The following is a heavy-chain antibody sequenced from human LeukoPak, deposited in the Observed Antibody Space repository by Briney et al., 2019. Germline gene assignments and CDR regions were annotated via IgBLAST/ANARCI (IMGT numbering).Heavy chain of an antibody. J-gene: IGHJ4*02. CDR3: VKLPTWSSAGYY. V-gene: IGHV3-23*01. CDR2: ISGGSTRT. CDR1: GISFSTYA. D-gene: IGHD6-13*01. Sequence: PGGSLRLSCAAPGISFSTYAMGWVRQAPGKGLEWVSGISGGSTRTSYADSVKGRFTISRDNSKSTLYLRMTSLRAEDTAVYYCVKLPTWSSAGYYWGQGTLVTVSS.